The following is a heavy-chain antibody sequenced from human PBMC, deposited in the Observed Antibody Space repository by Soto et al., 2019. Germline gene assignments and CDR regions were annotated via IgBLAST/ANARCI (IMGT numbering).Heavy chain of an antibody. Sequence: SETLSLTCSVSGGSVSDKTYYWSWIRQPPGKRLEWIGYVYYSGTTNYDPSLKSRVTISVDLSKNQFSLRLSSATTADTALYYCARTTAVPNSLRSRYFFDYWGQGTLVTVSS. CDR3: ARTTAVPNSLRSRYFFDY. J-gene: IGHJ4*02. CDR2: VYYSGTT. D-gene: IGHD4-17*01. V-gene: IGHV4-61*01. CDR1: GGSVSDKTYY.